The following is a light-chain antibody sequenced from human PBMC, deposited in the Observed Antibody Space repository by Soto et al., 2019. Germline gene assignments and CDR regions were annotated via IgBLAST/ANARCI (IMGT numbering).Light chain of an antibody. Sequence: QSALTQPRSVSGSPGQSVTISCTATSSGVGGYNYVSWYQQHPGKAPKLMIYDVNKRPSGVPDRFSGSKSGNTASLTISGLQAEDAADYYCCSYAGSYVVFGGGTKLTVL. V-gene: IGLV2-11*01. CDR2: DVN. J-gene: IGLJ2*01. CDR3: CSYAGSYVV. CDR1: SSGVGGYNY.